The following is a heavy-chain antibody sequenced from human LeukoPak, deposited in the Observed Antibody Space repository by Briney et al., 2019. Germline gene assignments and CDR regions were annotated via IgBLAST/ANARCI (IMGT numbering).Heavy chain of an antibody. CDR2: IKQDGSEK. CDR3: AELGITMIGGV. Sequence: GGSLRLSCAASGFTFSSYWMSWVRQAPGKGLEWVANIKQDGSEKNYVDSVKGRFTISRDNAKNSLYLQMNSLRAEDTAVYYCAELGITMIGGVWGKGTTVTISS. J-gene: IGHJ6*04. D-gene: IGHD3-10*02. V-gene: IGHV3-7*01. CDR1: GFTFSSYW.